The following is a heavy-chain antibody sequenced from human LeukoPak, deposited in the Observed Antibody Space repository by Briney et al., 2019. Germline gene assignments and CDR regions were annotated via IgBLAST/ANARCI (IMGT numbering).Heavy chain of an antibody. CDR1: GFTFSSSG. V-gene: IGHV3-23*01. CDR3: AKTGCGDCYFFDY. Sequence: GGSLRLSCAASGFTFSSSGMSWVRQAPGKGLEWVSTISASGDNTYYADSVKGRFTISRDNSKNTLYLQMNSLRAEDTAVYYCAKTGCGDCYFFDYWGQGTLVTVSS. D-gene: IGHD2-21*02. CDR2: ISASGDNT. J-gene: IGHJ4*02.